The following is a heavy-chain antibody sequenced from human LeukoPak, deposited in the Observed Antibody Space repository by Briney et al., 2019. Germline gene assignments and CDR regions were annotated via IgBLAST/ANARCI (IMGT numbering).Heavy chain of an antibody. J-gene: IGHJ4*02. CDR2: ISGSGGST. V-gene: IGHV3-23*01. CDR3: AKSPEGSSWPHFDY. D-gene: IGHD6-13*01. Sequence: PGGSLRLSCAASGFTFSSYAMSWVRLAPGKGLEWVSHISGSGGSTYYADSVKGRFTISRDNSKNTLYMQMNSLRADDTAVYYCAKSPEGSSWPHFDYWGQGTLVTVSS. CDR1: GFTFSSYA.